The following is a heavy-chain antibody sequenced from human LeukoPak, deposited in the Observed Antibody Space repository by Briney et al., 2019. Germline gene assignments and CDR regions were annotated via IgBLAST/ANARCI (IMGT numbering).Heavy chain of an antibody. CDR3: AISGLGFGEFRGLDY. J-gene: IGHJ4*02. CDR1: GFTFNTYN. CDR2: ISTTTRYI. V-gene: IGHV3-21*04. D-gene: IGHD3-10*01. Sequence: GRSLRLSCAASGFTFNTYNMNWVRQAPGKGREWVSSISTTTRYIYYADSVKGRFTISRDTSKNALYLQMNSLRAEDTAVYYCAISGLGFGEFRGLDYWGQGTLVTVSS.